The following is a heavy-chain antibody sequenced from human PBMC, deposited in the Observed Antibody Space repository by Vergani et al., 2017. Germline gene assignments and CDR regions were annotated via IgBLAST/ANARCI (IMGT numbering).Heavy chain of an antibody. CDR3: AREITYSYCGGDCAVYGRTDDFDI. CDR1: GFTFSSYS. CDR2: IRSSSSYI. D-gene: IGHD2-21*02. Sequence: EVQLVESGGGLVKPGGSLRLSCAASGFTFSSYSMNWVRQAPGKGLEWVSSIRSSSSYIYYADSVKGRFTISRDNDKNSLYLQMNSLRAEDTAVYYCAREITYSYCGGDCAVYGRTDDFDIWGRGTMVTVSS. J-gene: IGHJ3*02. V-gene: IGHV3-21*01.